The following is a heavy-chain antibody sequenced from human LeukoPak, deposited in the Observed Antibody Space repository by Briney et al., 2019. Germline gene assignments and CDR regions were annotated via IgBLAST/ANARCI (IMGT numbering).Heavy chain of an antibody. D-gene: IGHD1-1*01. Sequence: SETLSLTCTVSSGSISSYNWSWIRRPPGKGLEWIGYIHYSGSTNYNPSLKSRVSISVETSKNQFSLKLSSVTAADTAVYYCARDGTTGTTLPDYWGQGTLVTVSS. V-gene: IGHV4-59*01. CDR2: IHYSGST. CDR1: SGSISSYN. J-gene: IGHJ4*02. CDR3: ARDGTTGTTLPDY.